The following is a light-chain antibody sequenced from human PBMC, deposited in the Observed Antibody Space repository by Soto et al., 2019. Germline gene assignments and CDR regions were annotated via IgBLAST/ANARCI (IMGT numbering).Light chain of an antibody. CDR1: QSVSSSY. CDR2: GAS. CDR3: QQYGSSPPET. Sequence: EIVLTQSPGTLSSSPGERATLSCRACQSVSSSYLAWYQQKPGQAPRLLIYGASSRATGIPDRFSGSGSGTDFTLTISRLEPEDFAVDYCQQYGSSPPETFGQGTKVEIQ. V-gene: IGKV3-20*01. J-gene: IGKJ1*01.